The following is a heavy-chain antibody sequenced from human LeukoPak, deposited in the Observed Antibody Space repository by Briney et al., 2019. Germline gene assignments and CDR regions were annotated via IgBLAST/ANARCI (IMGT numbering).Heavy chain of an antibody. CDR3: ARGSSGWYLGAFDI. D-gene: IGHD6-19*01. CDR1: GGSISSYY. CDR2: IYTSGST. Sequence: SETLSLTCTVSGGSISSYYWSWIRHPAGKGLELIGRIYTSGSTNYNPSLKSRVTMSVDTSKNQFSLKLSSVTAADTAVYYCARGSSGWYLGAFDIWGQGTMVTVSS. J-gene: IGHJ3*02. V-gene: IGHV4-4*07.